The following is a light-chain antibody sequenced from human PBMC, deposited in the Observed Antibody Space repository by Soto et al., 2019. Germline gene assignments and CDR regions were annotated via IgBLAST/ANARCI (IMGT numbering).Light chain of an antibody. Sequence: EIVLTQSPGTLSLSPGERATLSCRASQSVSNNYLAWYQQKPGQAPKLLTYGESNRATGIPDTFSGSGSGTDFTLTITRLEPEDAAVYFRQPYGYSQWTFGKGTKV. CDR2: GES. CDR3: QPYGYSQWT. CDR1: QSVSNNY. V-gene: IGKV3-20*01. J-gene: IGKJ1*01.